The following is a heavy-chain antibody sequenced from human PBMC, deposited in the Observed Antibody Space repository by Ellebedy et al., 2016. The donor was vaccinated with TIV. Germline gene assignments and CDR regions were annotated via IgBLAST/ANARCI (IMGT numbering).Heavy chain of an antibody. CDR1: GGSFSGYY. CDR3: ARTRPGYSSSWYLDAFDI. V-gene: IGHV4-34*01. J-gene: IGHJ3*02. D-gene: IGHD6-13*01. CDR2: INHSGST. Sequence: MPSETLSLTCAVYGGSFSGYYWSWIRQPPGKGLEWIGEINHSGSTNYNPSLKSRVTISVDTSKNQFSLKLSSVTAADTAVYYCARTRPGYSSSWYLDAFDIWGQGTMVTVSS.